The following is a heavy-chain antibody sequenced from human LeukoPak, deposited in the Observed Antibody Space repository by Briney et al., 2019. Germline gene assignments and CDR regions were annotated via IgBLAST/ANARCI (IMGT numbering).Heavy chain of an antibody. Sequence: SETLSLTCTVSGGSISNYYWSWIRQPPGKGLEWIGYMYYSGRTNYNPSLKSRVTISVDTSKTQFSLKLSSVTAADTAVYYCAREQTDGLDYWGQGTLVTVSS. D-gene: IGHD2-21*01. CDR2: MYYSGRT. V-gene: IGHV4-59*01. CDR3: AREQTDGLDY. CDR1: GGSISNYY. J-gene: IGHJ4*02.